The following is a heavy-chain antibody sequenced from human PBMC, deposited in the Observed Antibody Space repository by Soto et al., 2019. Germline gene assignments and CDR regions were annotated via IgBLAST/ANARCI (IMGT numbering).Heavy chain of an antibody. V-gene: IGHV3-33*01. D-gene: IGHD2-15*01. CDR2: IWYDGSNK. CDR1: GFTFSSYG. J-gene: IGHJ4*02. Sequence: VQLVESGGGVVQPGRSLRLSCAASGFTFSSYGMHWVRQAPGKGLEWVAVIWYDGSNKYYADSVKGRFTISRDNSKNTLYLQMNSLRAEDTAVYYCARERSVKGYCSGGSCERKLFDYWGQGTLVTVSS. CDR3: ARERSVKGYCSGGSCERKLFDY.